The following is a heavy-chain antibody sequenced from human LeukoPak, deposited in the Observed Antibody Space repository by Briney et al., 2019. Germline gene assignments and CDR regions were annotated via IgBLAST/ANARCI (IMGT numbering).Heavy chain of an antibody. CDR3: ARVGDTSGYFQHFDY. J-gene: IGHJ4*01. D-gene: IGHD3-22*01. CDR1: GYSISTDYY. V-gene: IGHV4-38-2*02. Sequence: SETLSLTCSVSGYSISTDYYWGWIRQAPGKGLEWIGIINHRGSTNYNPSLKSRVTISPDTSKNQLSLKLSSVTAADTAVYYCARVGDTSGYFQHFDYWGQGTLVTVSS. CDR2: INHRGST.